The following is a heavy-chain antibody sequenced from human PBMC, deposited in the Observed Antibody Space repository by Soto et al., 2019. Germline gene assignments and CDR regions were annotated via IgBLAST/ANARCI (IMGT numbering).Heavy chain of an antibody. J-gene: IGHJ4*02. Sequence: QVQLVQSGAEVKKPGASVKVSCKASGYTFTSYYMHWVRQAPGQGLEWMGIINPSGGSTSYAQKFQGRVTMTRDKSTSAVYTELSSLRSEDTAVYYCAQLWGGADYWGQGTLVTVSS. CDR2: INPSGGST. D-gene: IGHD5-18*01. V-gene: IGHV1-46*01. CDR3: AQLWGGADY. CDR1: GYTFTSYY.